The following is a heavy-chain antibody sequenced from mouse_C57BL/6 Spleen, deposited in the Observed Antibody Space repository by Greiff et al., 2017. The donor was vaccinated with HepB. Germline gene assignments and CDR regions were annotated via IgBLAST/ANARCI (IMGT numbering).Heavy chain of an antibody. Sequence: QVQLQQPGAELVKPGASVKLSCKASGYTFTSYWMHWVKQRPGQGLEWIGMIHPNSGSTNYNEKFKSKATLTVDKSSITAYMQLSSLTSEDSAVYYCARSRGYYFDYWGQGTTLTVSS. CDR3: ARSRGYYFDY. J-gene: IGHJ2*01. V-gene: IGHV1-64*01. CDR2: IHPNSGST. CDR1: GYTFTSYW.